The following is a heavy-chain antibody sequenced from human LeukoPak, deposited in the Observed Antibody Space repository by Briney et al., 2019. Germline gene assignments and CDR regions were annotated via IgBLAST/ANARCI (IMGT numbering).Heavy chain of an antibody. Sequence: ASVKASRKASGYTFTSYYMHWVRQAPGQGLEWMGIINPSGGSTSYAQKFQGRVTMTRDTSTSTVYMELSSLRSEDTAVYYCARDLVGATRTYYFDYWGQGTLVTVSS. CDR2: INPSGGST. J-gene: IGHJ4*02. D-gene: IGHD1-26*01. CDR3: ARDLVGATRTYYFDY. CDR1: GYTFTSYY. V-gene: IGHV1-46*03.